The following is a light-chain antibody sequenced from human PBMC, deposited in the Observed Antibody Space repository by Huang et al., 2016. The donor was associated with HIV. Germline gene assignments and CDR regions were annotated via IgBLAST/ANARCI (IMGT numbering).Light chain of an antibody. Sequence: DIQMTQSPSTLSASVGDRVTITCRASQSIARYLNWYQQKPGKAPRVLIYASSNLQSGVSSRFSGSGSGTDFTLTISNLQPEDSAIYYCQQTYGIPPWTFGQGTKVEI. CDR2: ASS. CDR1: QSIARY. CDR3: QQTYGIPPWT. J-gene: IGKJ1*01. V-gene: IGKV1-39*01.